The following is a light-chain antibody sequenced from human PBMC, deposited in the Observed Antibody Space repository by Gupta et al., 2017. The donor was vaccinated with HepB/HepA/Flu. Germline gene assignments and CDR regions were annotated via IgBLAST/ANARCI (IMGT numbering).Light chain of an antibody. CDR3: LQGTHWPPTT. Sequence: DVVMTQSPLSLSVTLGQLASISCWSSESLVYSDGVTYLNWFHQRPGKSPRRLLYEVSTRDSGVPDRFSGSGSGTDFTLKISRVEAADVGIYYCLQGTHWPPTTFGQGTRLEIK. CDR1: ESLVYSDGVTY. V-gene: IGKV2-30*01. CDR2: EVS. J-gene: IGKJ5*01.